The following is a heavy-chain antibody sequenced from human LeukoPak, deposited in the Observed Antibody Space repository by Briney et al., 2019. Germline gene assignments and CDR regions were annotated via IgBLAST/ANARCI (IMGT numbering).Heavy chain of an antibody. D-gene: IGHD2-2*01. V-gene: IGHV3-33*01. Sequence: GGSLRLSCAASGFTFSKYGINWVRQAPGKGLEWVAIIWYDGSNKYFAESVMGRFTISKDNSKNTVYLQMYSLRIEDTAVYYCARAGIDNALDYWGQGTQVTVSS. J-gene: IGHJ4*02. CDR3: ARAGIDNALDY. CDR1: GFTFSKYG. CDR2: IWYDGSNK.